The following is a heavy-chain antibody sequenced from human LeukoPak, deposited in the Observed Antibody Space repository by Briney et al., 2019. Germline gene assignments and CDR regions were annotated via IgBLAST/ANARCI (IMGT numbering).Heavy chain of an antibody. J-gene: IGHJ4*02. CDR3: ARDSQATLPVDY. CDR1: GYTFTSYD. Sequence: GASVKVSCKASGYTFTSYDINWVRQATGQGLEWMGWMNPNSGNTGYAQKFQGRVTMTRDTSTSTVYMELSRLRSEDTAVYYCARDSQATLPVDYWGQGTLVTVSS. V-gene: IGHV1-8*01. CDR2: MNPNSGNT.